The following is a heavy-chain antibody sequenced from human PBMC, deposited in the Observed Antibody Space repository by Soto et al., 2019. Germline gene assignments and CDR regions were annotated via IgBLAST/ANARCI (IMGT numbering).Heavy chain of an antibody. J-gene: IGHJ4*02. D-gene: IGHD3-9*01. Sequence: GASVKVSCKSSGYTFTSYGISWVRQAPGQGLEWMGWISVYNGDTKYAQKLQGRVTMTTDTSTSTAYMELRSLRSDDTAVYYCAKSSGAVTGYYFDYWGQGTLVTVS. CDR2: ISVYNGDT. V-gene: IGHV1-18*04. CDR1: GYTFTSYG. CDR3: AKSSGAVTGYYFDY.